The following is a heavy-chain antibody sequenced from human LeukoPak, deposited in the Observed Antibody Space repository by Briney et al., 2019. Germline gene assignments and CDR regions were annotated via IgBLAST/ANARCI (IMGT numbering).Heavy chain of an antibody. CDR3: ARTPTDEAYVDTAMVPPPFFDY. J-gene: IGHJ4*02. Sequence: PGGSLRLSCAASGFTFSSYWMHWVRQAPGKGLVWVSRINSDGSITSYADSVKGRFTISRDNAKNTLYLQMNSLRAEDTAVYYCARTPTDEAYVDTAMVPPPFFDYWGQGTLVTVSS. V-gene: IGHV3-74*01. CDR1: GFTFSSYW. D-gene: IGHD5-18*01. CDR2: INSDGSIT.